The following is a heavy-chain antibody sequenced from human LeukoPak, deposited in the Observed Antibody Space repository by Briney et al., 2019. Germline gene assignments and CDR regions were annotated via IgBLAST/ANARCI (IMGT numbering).Heavy chain of an antibody. D-gene: IGHD6-19*01. Sequence: ASVKVSCKASGGTSSSYAISWVRQAPGQGLEWMGGIIPIFGTANYAQKFQGRVTITADKSTSTAYMELSSLGSEDTAVYYCARVSSGDAFDIWGQGTMVTVSS. CDR2: IIPIFGTA. CDR1: GGTSSSYA. V-gene: IGHV1-69*06. J-gene: IGHJ3*02. CDR3: ARVSSGDAFDI.